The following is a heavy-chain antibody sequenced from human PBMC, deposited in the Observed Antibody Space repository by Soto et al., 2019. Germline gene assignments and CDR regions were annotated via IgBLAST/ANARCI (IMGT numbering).Heavy chain of an antibody. CDR1: GYTFTDYD. CDR3: DVTTGY. Sequence: QVQVVQSRAEVKKPGASVQVSCKTSGYTFTDYDINWVRQATGQGLEWMGWVSPGNGNAGYAPQFQGRVTMTSDTSISTVYMELSSLTSEDTAVYFCDVTTGYWGQGTKVTVSS. J-gene: IGHJ4*02. V-gene: IGHV1-8*01. CDR2: VSPGNGNA. D-gene: IGHD1-1*01.